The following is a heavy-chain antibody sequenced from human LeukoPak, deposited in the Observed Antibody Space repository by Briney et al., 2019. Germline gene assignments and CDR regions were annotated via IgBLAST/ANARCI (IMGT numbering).Heavy chain of an antibody. J-gene: IGHJ4*02. Sequence: SETLSLTCTVSGGSINSSSYYWDWIRQPPGKGLEWIGSIYYSGNTYSNPSLKSRVTISIDTSKNQFSLKLRSVTAADTAVYSCARIPVLDPRGPNYYDYWGKGTLVTVSS. CDR2: IYYSGNT. V-gene: IGHV4-39*01. CDR1: GGSINSSSYY. D-gene: IGHD3-10*01. CDR3: ARIPVLDPRGPNYYDY.